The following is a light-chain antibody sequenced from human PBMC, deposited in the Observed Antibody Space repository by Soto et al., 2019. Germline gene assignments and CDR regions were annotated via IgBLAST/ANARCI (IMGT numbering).Light chain of an antibody. Sequence: ALTQPASVSGSPGQSITISCIGTSSDVGAYDLVSWYQQHPGTAPRLIIYENIRRPSTIASRFSGSKSGNTASLTISGLRAEDEANYHCCSYAGNRIFIFGGGTKLTVL. V-gene: IGLV2-23*01. CDR2: ENI. CDR1: SSDVGAYDL. J-gene: IGLJ2*01. CDR3: CSYAGNRIFI.